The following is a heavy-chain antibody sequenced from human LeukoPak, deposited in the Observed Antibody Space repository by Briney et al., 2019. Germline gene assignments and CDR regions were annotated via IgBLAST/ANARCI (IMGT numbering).Heavy chain of an antibody. J-gene: IGHJ4*02. CDR2: VSLEGGR. CDR3: SRENGAFFPFGY. CDR1: GGSITTTNW. D-gene: IGHD2-8*01. V-gene: IGHV4-4*02. Sequence: SGTLSLTCGGSGGSITTTNWWRWVRQFPGQGLQWIGEVSLEGGRNYNPSLTSRVTMSLDRAKNLLSLNLNSVPAADTAVYYCSRENGAFFPFGYWGQGILVTV.